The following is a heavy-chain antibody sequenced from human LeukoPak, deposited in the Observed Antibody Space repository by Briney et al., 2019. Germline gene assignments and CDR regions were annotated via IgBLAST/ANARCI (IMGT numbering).Heavy chain of an antibody. CDR1: GFTFDDHA. CDR3: ARSHGDSDYYDY. Sequence: PGGSLRLSCVASGFTFDDHAMHWVRQAPGKGLEWVSYISGSGSAIYYADSVKGRFTISRDNAKNSLNLQMNSLRAEDTAVYYCARSHGDSDYYDYWGQGTLVTVSS. V-gene: IGHV3-48*03. D-gene: IGHD4-17*01. CDR2: ISGSGSAI. J-gene: IGHJ4*02.